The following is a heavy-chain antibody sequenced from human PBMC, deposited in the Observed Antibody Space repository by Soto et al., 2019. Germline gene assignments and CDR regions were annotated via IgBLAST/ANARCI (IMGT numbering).Heavy chain of an antibody. J-gene: IGHJ2*01. V-gene: IGHV4-31*03. CDR1: GASISSGGYH. CDR2: TYYTGST. Sequence: QVQLQESGPGLAKPSQTLSLTCSVSGASISSGGYHWTWIRQRPGRGLEWIGYTYYTGSTYYHPSLKSRVTISEDTSKNKFSLHLNSVTAADTAIYYCARGDSTSTPYWYFDIWGRGTLVTVSS. CDR3: ARGDSTSTPYWYFDI. D-gene: IGHD5-18*01.